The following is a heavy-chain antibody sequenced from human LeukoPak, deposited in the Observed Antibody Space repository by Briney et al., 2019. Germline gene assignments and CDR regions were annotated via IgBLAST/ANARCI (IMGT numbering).Heavy chain of an antibody. J-gene: IGHJ4*02. V-gene: IGHV3-21*01. Sequence: GGSLRLSCAASGLTFSSYSMNWVRQAPGKGLEWVSSISSSSSYIYYADSVKGRFTISRDNAKNSLYLQMNSLRAEDTAVYYCARDRAAAPFDYWGQGTLVTVSS. CDR1: GLTFSSYS. D-gene: IGHD6-13*01. CDR3: ARDRAAAPFDY. CDR2: ISSSSSYI.